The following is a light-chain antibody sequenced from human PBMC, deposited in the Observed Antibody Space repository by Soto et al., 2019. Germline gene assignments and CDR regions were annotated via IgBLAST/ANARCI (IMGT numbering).Light chain of an antibody. CDR3: CSYAGSSTSVV. J-gene: IGLJ2*01. CDR1: SSDVGSYNL. CDR2: EGS. Sequence: QSALTQPASVSGSPGQSITISCTGTSSDVGSYNLVSWYQKHPGKAPKLMIYEGSKRPSGVSHRFSGSKSGNTVSLTISGRQAEDEADYYCCSYAGSSTSVVFGGGTKVTVL. V-gene: IGLV2-23*01.